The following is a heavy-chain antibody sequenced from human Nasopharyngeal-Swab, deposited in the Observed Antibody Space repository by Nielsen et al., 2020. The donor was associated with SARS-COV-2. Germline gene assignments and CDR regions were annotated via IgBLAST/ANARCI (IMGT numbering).Heavy chain of an antibody. CDR1: GGSISSYY. CDR3: ARDLVCSGGSCYSNGFDY. D-gene: IGHD2-15*01. J-gene: IGHJ4*02. Sequence: SETLSLTCTVSGGSISSYYWSWIRQPPGKGLEWIGYIYYSGSTNYNPSLKSRVTISVGTSKNQFSLKLSSVTAADTAVYYCARDLVCSGGSCYSNGFDYWGQGTLVTVSS. V-gene: IGHV4-59*13. CDR2: IYYSGST.